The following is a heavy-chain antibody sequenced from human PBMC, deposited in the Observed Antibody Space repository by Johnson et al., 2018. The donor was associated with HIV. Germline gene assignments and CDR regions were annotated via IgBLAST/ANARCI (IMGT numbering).Heavy chain of an antibody. CDR3: ARGKGASVGLDAFDI. J-gene: IGHJ3*02. Sequence: VQLVESGGGLIQPGGSLRLSCAASGFTVSTNYMSWVRQAPGKGLEWVSIIYSGGSTYYADSVKGRFTISRDNSQNTLYLQMNSRRAEDTAVYYCARGKGASVGLDAFDIWGQGTMVTVSS. V-gene: IGHV3-53*01. CDR2: IYSGGST. CDR1: GFTVSTNY. D-gene: IGHD2-2*01.